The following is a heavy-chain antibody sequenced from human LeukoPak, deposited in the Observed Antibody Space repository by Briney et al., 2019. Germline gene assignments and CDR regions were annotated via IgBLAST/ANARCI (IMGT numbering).Heavy chain of an antibody. CDR1: GFTFSSYA. J-gene: IGHJ3*02. D-gene: IGHD3-10*01. Sequence: GGSLRLSCAASGFTFSSYAMSWVRQAPGKGLEWVSAISGSGGSTYYADSVKGRFTISRDSSKNTLYLQMNSLRAEDTAVYYCAKDVLLWFGEFEYDAFDIWGQGTMVTVSS. CDR3: AKDVLLWFGEFEYDAFDI. V-gene: IGHV3-23*01. CDR2: ISGSGGST.